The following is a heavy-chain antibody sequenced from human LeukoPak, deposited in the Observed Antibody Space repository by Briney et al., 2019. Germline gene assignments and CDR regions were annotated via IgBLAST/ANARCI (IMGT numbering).Heavy chain of an antibody. V-gene: IGHV3-23*01. CDR2: ISGSGGST. CDR1: GCTFSSYA. Sequence: GGSLRLSCAASGCTFSSYAMSWVRQAPGKGLEWVSAISGSGGSTYYADSVKGRFTISRDNSKNTLYLQMNSLRAEDTAVYYCAKRGGYCTNGVCYPRPVDYWGQGTLVTVSS. CDR3: AKRGGYCTNGVCYPRPVDY. J-gene: IGHJ4*02. D-gene: IGHD2-8*01.